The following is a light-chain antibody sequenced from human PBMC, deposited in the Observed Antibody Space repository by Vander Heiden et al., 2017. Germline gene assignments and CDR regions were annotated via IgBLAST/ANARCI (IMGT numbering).Light chain of an antibody. CDR2: AAS. J-gene: IGKJ2*01. CDR1: QNIRNS. V-gene: IGKV1-39*01. Sequence: QMTQSPSSLSASVRDRVTITCRASQNIRNSLNWYQQKPGKAPKLLIYAASTLQSGVPSRFSGSGSGIDFTLAISSLQPEDFATYYCQQSYSTPYTFGLGTKLEIK. CDR3: QQSYSTPYT.